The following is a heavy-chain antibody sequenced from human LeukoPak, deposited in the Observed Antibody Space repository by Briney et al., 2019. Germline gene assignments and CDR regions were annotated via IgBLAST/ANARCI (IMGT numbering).Heavy chain of an antibody. CDR3: ARPYGAEGLD. Sequence: SETLSLTCTVSGGSISSSSYYWGWIRQPPGKGLEWIGSIYYSGSTYYNPSLKSRVTISVDTSKNQFSLKLSSVTAADTAVYYCARPYGAEGLDWGQGTLVTVSS. J-gene: IGHJ4*02. V-gene: IGHV4-39*01. CDR2: IYYSGST. D-gene: IGHD4-17*01. CDR1: GGSISSSSYY.